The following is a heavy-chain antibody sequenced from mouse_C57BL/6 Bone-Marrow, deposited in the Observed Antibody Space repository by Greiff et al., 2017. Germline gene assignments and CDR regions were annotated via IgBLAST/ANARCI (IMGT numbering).Heavy chain of an antibody. CDR2: IYPVSGAT. D-gene: IGHD1-1*01. V-gene: IGHV1-11*01. CDR1: GYTFTDHI. Sequence: QVQLQQSGAELASPGASVTLSCKASGYTFTDHIMNWVKKRPGQGLEWIGRIYPVSGATNYNQKFMGKATFSVDRSSSTVYMVLNSLTSGNPAVYYCGWDYGSSYGYWYFDVWGTGTTVTVSS. J-gene: IGHJ1*03. CDR3: GWDYGSSYGYWYFDV.